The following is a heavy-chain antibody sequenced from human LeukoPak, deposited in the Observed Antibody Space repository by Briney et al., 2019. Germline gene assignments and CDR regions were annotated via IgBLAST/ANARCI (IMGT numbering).Heavy chain of an antibody. J-gene: IGHJ6*04. V-gene: IGHV1-24*01. CDR1: GYTLTELS. CDR3: ATGDSSSWIGLGDFDYYYGMDV. CDR2: FDPEDGET. D-gene: IGHD6-13*01. Sequence: ASVTVSCKVSGYTLTELSMHWVRQPPGKGLEWMGGFDPEDGETIYAQKFQGRVTMTEDTSTDTAYMELSSLRSEDTAVYYCATGDSSSWIGLGDFDYYYGMDVWGRGTTVTVSS.